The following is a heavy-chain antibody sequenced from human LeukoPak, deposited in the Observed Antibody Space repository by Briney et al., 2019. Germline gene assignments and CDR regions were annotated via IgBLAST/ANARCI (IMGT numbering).Heavy chain of an antibody. CDR2: INHSGST. D-gene: IGHD5-12*01. CDR3: ARGTSSEHHVEMATTPFDY. CDR1: GGSFSGYY. Sequence: KPSETLSLTCAVYGGSFSGYYWSWIRQPPGKGLEWIGEINHSGSTNYNPSPKSRVTLSVDTSKNQFSLKLSSVTAADTALYYCARGTSSEHHVEMATTPFDYWGQGTLVTVSS. J-gene: IGHJ4*02. V-gene: IGHV4-34*01.